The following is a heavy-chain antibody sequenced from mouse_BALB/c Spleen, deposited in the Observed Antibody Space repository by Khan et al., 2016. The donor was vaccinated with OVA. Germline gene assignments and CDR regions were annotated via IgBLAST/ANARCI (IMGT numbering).Heavy chain of an antibody. D-gene: IGHD1-3*01. CDR1: GYTITSYT. CDR2: INPCSGYT. Sequence: VQLQESGAELARPCASVSLSCKVSGYTITSYTTHWVKQRFGQGLVWFGYINPCSGYTKYNQTLKDKVTLTADKSSSTAYMQLSSLTSEDAAVYYCARTNERWGQGTTLTVSS. CDR3: ARTNER. J-gene: IGHJ2*01. V-gene: IGHV1-4*01.